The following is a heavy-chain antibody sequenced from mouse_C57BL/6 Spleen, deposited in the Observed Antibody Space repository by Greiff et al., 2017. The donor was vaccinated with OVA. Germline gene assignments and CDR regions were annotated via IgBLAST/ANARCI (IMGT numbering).Heavy chain of an antibody. CDR3: ARDPSLLREGCYIDV. J-gene: IGHJ1*03. Sequence: EVHLVESGPGLVKPSQSLSLTCSVTGYSITSGYYWNWIRQFPGNKLEWMGYISYDGSNNYNPSLKNRISITRDTSKNQFFLKFNSVTTEDTAPYYCARDPSLLREGCYIDVWGTGTTVTASS. V-gene: IGHV3-6*01. CDR2: ISYDGSN. D-gene: IGHD1-1*01. CDR1: GYSITSGYY.